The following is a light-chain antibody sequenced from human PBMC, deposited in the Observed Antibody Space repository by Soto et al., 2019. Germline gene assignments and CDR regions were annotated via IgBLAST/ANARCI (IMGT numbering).Light chain of an antibody. CDR3: QQYSSSPPEFT. Sequence: EIVLTQSPGTLSVSPGERVTLSCRASQSVNSNYLAWYQQRPGQAPMVLIFGASYRATGIPDRFSGSGSGTDFTLTISRLEAEDFAVSYCQQYSSSPPEFTFGPGTKVDSK. V-gene: IGKV3-20*01. CDR1: QSVNSNY. CDR2: GAS. J-gene: IGKJ3*01.